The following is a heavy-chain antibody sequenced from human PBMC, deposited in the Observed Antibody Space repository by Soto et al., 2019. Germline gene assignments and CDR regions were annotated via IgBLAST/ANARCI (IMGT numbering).Heavy chain of an antibody. V-gene: IGHV4-61*01. D-gene: IGHD3-10*01. CDR1: GGSVRSGNYY. CDR3: ARYGSGSYYDYYGMDV. Sequence: SETLSLTCSVSGGSVRSGNYYWSWIRQPPGKGLEWIGYVYFSGSTNYNPPLKSRVTISVDTSKNQFSLKLSSVTAADTAVYYCARYGSGSYYDYYGMDVWGQGTTVTVSS. CDR2: VYFSGST. J-gene: IGHJ6*02.